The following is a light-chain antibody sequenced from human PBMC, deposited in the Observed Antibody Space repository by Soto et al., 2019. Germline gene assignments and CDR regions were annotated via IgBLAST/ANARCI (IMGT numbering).Light chain of an antibody. CDR3: SSYTSSSTRV. J-gene: IGLJ1*01. CDR1: SSDVGGYNY. Sequence: QSVLTQPASVSGSPGQSIAISCTGSSSDVGGYNYVSWYQQHPGKAPQLIIYEVTNRPSGVSNRFSGSKSGNTASLTIAGLQADDEADYYCSSYTSSSTRVFGTGTKLTVL. CDR2: EVT. V-gene: IGLV2-14*01.